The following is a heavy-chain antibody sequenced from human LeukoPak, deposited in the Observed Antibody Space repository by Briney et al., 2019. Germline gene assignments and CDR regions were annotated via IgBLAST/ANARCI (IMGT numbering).Heavy chain of an antibody. Sequence: GGSLRLSCAASGFTFSRYGMHWVRQAPGKGLEWVAFIRYDGSNKYYADSVKGRFTISRDNSKNTLYLQMNSLRAEDTAVYYCARRSYYYDSTWDYWGQGTLVTVSS. CDR2: IRYDGSNK. CDR3: ARRSYYYDSTWDY. D-gene: IGHD3-22*01. CDR1: GFTFSRYG. J-gene: IGHJ4*02. V-gene: IGHV3-30*02.